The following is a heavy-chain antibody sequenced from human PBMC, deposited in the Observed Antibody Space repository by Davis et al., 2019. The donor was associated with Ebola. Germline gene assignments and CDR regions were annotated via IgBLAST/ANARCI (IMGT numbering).Heavy chain of an antibody. D-gene: IGHD5-18*01. V-gene: IGHV1-46*01. CDR1: GYTFTSYF. Sequence: AASVKVSCKASGYTFTSYFMHWVRQAPGQGLEWMGIINPSGGSTSYAQKFQGRVIMTRDTATSTVYMELSSLRSDDTAVYYCARALELWLRGSYYYYGMDVWGKGTTVTVSS. CDR2: INPSGGST. CDR3: ARALELWLRGSYYYYGMDV. J-gene: IGHJ6*04.